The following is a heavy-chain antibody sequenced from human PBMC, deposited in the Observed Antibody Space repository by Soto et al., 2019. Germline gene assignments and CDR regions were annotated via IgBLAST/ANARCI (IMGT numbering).Heavy chain of an antibody. CDR3: AREAHFYGRSYVFDI. CDR1: GFTFSIYT. V-gene: IGHV3-21*01. D-gene: IGHD3-16*01. J-gene: IGHJ3*02. Sequence: EVQLVESGGGLVKPGGSLRLSCAASGFTFSIYTITWVRQAPGKGLEWVSSISTSSNYIYYADSLKGRFTISRDNAKNALYVQMNSLRAEATAVYYCAREAHFYGRSYVFDIWGQGTMVTVSS. CDR2: ISTSSNYI.